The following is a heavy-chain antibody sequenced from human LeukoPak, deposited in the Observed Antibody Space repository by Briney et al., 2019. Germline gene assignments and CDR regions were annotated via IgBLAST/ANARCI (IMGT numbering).Heavy chain of an antibody. V-gene: IGHV1-69*05. Sequence: SVKVSCKASGGTFSSYAISWVRQAPGQGVEWMGGIIPIFGTANYAQKFQGRVTITTDESTSTAYMELSSLRSEDTAVSYCARGPQYYDFWSGGYANDAFDIWGQGTMVTVSS. CDR2: IIPIFGTA. CDR3: ARGPQYYDFWSGGYANDAFDI. D-gene: IGHD3-3*01. J-gene: IGHJ3*02. CDR1: GGTFSSYA.